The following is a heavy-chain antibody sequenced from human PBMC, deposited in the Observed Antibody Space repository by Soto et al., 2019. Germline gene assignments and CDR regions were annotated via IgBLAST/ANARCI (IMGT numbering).Heavy chain of an antibody. D-gene: IGHD3-22*01. J-gene: IGHJ6*02. CDR3: ARDPNDSSAYYHHYYYGMDV. Sequence: QIQLMQSGAEVKKPGASVKVSCKASGYTFTSYGIHWVRQAPGQRLEWTGWINAGNGNTKYSEKFHGRVTITRETSASTAYLELSSLRSEDTAVYYCARDPNDSSAYYHHYYYGMDVWGQGTTVTGSS. V-gene: IGHV1-3*01. CDR1: GYTFTSYG. CDR2: INAGNGNT.